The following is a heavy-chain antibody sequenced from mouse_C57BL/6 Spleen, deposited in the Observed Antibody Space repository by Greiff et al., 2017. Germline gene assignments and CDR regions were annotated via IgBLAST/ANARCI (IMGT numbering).Heavy chain of an antibody. CDR3: ARVYYYGSSLDY. CDR1: GFTFSDYY. Sequence: EVQVVESEGGLVQPGSSMKLSCTASGFTFSDYYMAWVRQVPEKGLEWVANINYDGSSTYYLDSLKSRFIISRDNAKNILYLQMSSLKSGDTATYYCARVYYYGSSLDYWGQGTTLTVSS. V-gene: IGHV5-16*01. D-gene: IGHD1-1*01. CDR2: INYDGSST. J-gene: IGHJ2*01.